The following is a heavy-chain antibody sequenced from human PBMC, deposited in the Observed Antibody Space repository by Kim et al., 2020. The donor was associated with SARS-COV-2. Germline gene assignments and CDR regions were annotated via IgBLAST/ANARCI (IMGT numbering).Heavy chain of an antibody. CDR2: IYYSGST. J-gene: IGHJ4*02. CDR3: ARALTPYYGSGRYNLNY. D-gene: IGHD3-10*01. V-gene: IGHV4-59*01. Sequence: SETLSLTCTVSGGSISSYYWSWIRQPPGKGLEWIGYIYYSGSTNYNPYLKSRVTISVDTSKNQFPLKLSSVTAADTAVYYCARALTPYYGSGRYNLNYWGRGTLVTVSS. CDR1: GGSISSYY.